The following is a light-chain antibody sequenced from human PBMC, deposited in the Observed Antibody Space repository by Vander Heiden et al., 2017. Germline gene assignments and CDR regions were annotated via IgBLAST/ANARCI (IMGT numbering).Light chain of an antibody. CDR1: QSLDNH. CDR3: QQLYTWPLT. J-gene: IGKJ4*01. CDR2: DTS. V-gene: IGKV3-11*01. Sequence: HAPPPVYLYPTYNTTLSCRASQSLDNHLAWYQQKPGQAPRLLIDDTSKRATGIPSKFIIIISHTNFTLTISSLDPEDFTIYYCQQLYTWPLTFGGGTKVAIK.